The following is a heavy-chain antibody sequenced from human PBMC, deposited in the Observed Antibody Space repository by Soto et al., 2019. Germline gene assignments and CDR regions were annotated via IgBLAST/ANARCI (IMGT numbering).Heavy chain of an antibody. CDR1: GCNFSSYP. D-gene: IGHD1-26*01. J-gene: IGHJ4*02. CDR3: ANDVYIGSYYYFDY. CDR2: ISGSGGST. Sequence: PGGSLRLSCAASGCNFSSYPVSSVRQAPGKGLEWVSAISGSGGSTYYADSLKGRFTISRDNSKNTLYLQVNSLRSEDTAVYYCANDVYIGSYYYFDYWGQGTVVTVSS. V-gene: IGHV3-23*01.